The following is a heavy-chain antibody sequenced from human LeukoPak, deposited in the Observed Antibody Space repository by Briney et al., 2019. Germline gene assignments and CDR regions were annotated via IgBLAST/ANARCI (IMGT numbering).Heavy chain of an antibody. CDR3: AKDLVGATWAYYFDY. CDR1: GFTFSSYS. Sequence: PGGSLRLSCAASGFTFSSYSMSWVRQAPGKGLEWVSAISGSGGSTYYADSVKGRFTISRDNSKNPLSLQMNSLRAEDTAVYYCAKDLVGATWAYYFDYWGQGTLVTVSS. V-gene: IGHV3-23*01. J-gene: IGHJ4*02. D-gene: IGHD1-26*01. CDR2: ISGSGGST.